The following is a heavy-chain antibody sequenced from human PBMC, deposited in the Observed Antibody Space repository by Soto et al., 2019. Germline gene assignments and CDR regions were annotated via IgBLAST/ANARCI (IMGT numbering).Heavy chain of an antibody. CDR2: ISGSGGST. CDR1: GFTFRSHG. Sequence: PGGSLRLSCAASGFTFRSHGMSWVRQAPGKGLEWVSAISGSGGSTYYADSVKGRFTISRDNSKNTLYLQMNSLRAEDTAVYYCAKSLSYYDSSGYYGYYYYGMDVWGQGTKVTVSS. D-gene: IGHD3-22*01. CDR3: AKSLSYYDSSGYYGYYYYGMDV. V-gene: IGHV3-23*01. J-gene: IGHJ6*02.